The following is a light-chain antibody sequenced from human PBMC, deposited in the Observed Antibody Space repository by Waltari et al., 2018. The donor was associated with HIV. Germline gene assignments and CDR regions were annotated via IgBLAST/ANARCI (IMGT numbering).Light chain of an antibody. J-gene: IGLJ3*02. CDR2: EVS. CDR3: ASYTSSNVV. CDR1: SSDLGGYNS. V-gene: IGLV2-14*01. Sequence: QSALTQPASVSGSPGQSITISCNGISSDLGGYNSVSWYTQHPGKAPKLMIYEVSDRPSGVSFRFSGSKSGNTASLTISGLQAEDEGDYYCASYTSSNVVFGGGTKLTVL.